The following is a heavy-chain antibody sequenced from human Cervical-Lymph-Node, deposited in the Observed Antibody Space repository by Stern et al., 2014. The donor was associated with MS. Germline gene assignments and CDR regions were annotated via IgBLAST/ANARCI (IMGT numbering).Heavy chain of an antibody. J-gene: IGHJ5*01. CDR3: ARGYSSSWYWFDS. CDR2: IYYSGNT. Sequence: QVQLVESGPGLVKPSETLSLTCTVSGGPISSYYWSWIRPPPGKGLEWIGYIYYSGNTNYNPSRRSRVTISVVTSKNQFSLKLSSVTAADTAVYFCARGYSSSWYWFDSWGQGTQVTVSS. D-gene: IGHD6-13*01. CDR1: GGPISSYY. V-gene: IGHV4-59*01.